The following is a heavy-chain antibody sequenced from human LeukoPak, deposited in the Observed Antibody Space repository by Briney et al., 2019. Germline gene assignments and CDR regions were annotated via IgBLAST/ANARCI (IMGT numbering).Heavy chain of an antibody. V-gene: IGHV1-69*01. J-gene: IGHJ4*02. Sequence: ASVKVSCKASGGTFSRYAISWVRQAPGQGLEWMGVIIPIFGTANYAQKFQGRVTITADESTSTAYMELSSLRSEDTAVYYCARISSSSYHYFDYWGQGTLVTVSS. CDR2: IIPIFGTA. D-gene: IGHD6-6*01. CDR1: GGTFSRYA. CDR3: ARISSSSYHYFDY.